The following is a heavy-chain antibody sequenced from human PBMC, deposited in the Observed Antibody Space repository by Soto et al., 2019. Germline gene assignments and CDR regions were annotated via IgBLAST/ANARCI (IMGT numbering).Heavy chain of an antibody. J-gene: IGHJ5*02. Sequence: GGSLRLSCTASGFTFSNYAMSWVRQAPGEGLEWVSAISASGAATYYVDSVKGRFTISGDNSKNTLYVQMNSLRAEDTGVYYGPRCAGFSTTSGWWCNWFDP. CDR1: GFTFSNYA. D-gene: IGHD2-21*01. V-gene: IGHV3-23*01. CDR2: ISASGAAT. CDR3: PRCAGFSTTSGWWCNWFDP.